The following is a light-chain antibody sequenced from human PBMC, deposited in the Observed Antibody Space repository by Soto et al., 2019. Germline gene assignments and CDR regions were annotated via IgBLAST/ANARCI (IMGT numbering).Light chain of an antibody. V-gene: IGLV2-8*01. CDR3: SSYAGSNNLV. CDR2: EVS. Sequence: QSVLTQPPSASGSPGQSVTISCTGTSSDVGGYNYVSWYQQHPGKAPKLMIYEVSKRPSGVPDRFSGSKSGNTASLTVSGLQAEEEADESCSSYAGSNNLVFGGGTKLTVL. CDR1: SSDVGGYNY. J-gene: IGLJ2*01.